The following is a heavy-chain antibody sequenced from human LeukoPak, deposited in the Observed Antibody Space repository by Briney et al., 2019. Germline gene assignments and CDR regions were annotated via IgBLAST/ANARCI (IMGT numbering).Heavy chain of an antibody. CDR3: AREVMDNLRFDY. J-gene: IGHJ4*02. CDR1: GYTCTSDY. Sequence: KLSNKASGYTCTSDYMHCARKAPGPGHEWMGIINPSGGDTSYAQKFQGRLTMTRDTSTNTVYMELTSLRSEDTGVYYCAREVMDNLRFDYWGQGTLVTVSS. V-gene: IGHV1-46*01. CDR2: INPSGGDT. D-gene: IGHD1-14*01.